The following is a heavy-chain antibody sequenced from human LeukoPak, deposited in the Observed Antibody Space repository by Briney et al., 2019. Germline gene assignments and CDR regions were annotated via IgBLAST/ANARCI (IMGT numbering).Heavy chain of an antibody. CDR1: GYSFTSYW. J-gene: IGHJ4*02. CDR3: ARQGKDGYRVVDY. CDR2: IWPDVSDK. D-gene: IGHD5-24*01. V-gene: IGHV5-51*01. Sequence: AGESLKISCKGSGYSFTSYWIGWVRQVPGKGLEWMGLIWPDVSDKRYSPSFQGQVTISADKSISTAYLQWSSLKASDTAMYYCARQGKDGYRVVDYWGQGTLVTVSS.